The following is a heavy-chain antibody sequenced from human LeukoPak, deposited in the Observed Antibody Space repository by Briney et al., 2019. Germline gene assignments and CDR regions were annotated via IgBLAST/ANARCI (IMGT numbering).Heavy chain of an antibody. CDR1: GYTLTELS. D-gene: IGHD4-17*01. V-gene: IGHV1-24*01. J-gene: IGHJ4*02. CDR3: ATFSDYGDYHFAY. Sequence: ASVKVSCKVSGYTLTELSMHWVRQAPGKGLEWMGGFDPEDGETIYAQKFQGRVTMTEDTSTDTGYMELSSLRSEDTAVYYCATFSDYGDYHFAYWGQGTLVTVSS. CDR2: FDPEDGET.